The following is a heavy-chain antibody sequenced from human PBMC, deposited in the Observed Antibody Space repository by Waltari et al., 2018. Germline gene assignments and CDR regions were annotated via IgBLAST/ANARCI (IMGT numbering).Heavy chain of an antibody. CDR2: TIPTFVTA. CDR1: GGTFSSYA. J-gene: IGHJ6*02. D-gene: IGHD3-3*01. Sequence: QVQLVQSGAEVKKPGSSVKVSCKASGGTFSSYAISWVRQAPGQGLEWMGGTIPTFVTANYAQKFQGRVTITTDESTSTAYMELSSLRSEDTAVYYCAGEAEGVVTLDLHYGMDVWGQGTTVTVSS. V-gene: IGHV1-69*05. CDR3: AGEAEGVVTLDLHYGMDV.